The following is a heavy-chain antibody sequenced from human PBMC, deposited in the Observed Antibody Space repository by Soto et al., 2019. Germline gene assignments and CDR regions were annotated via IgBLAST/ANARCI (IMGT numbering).Heavy chain of an antibody. CDR1: GFTFTNYG. D-gene: IGHD6-6*01. V-gene: IGHV3-48*01. CDR3: ARDRPPRSSSHFDY. Sequence: PGGSLRLSCAASGFTFTNYGMSWIRQAPGKGLEWVSYISGSSSTTYYADSVKGRFTISRDNAENSLYLQMNSLRAEDTAVYYCARDRPPRSSSHFDYWGQGTLVTVSS. CDR2: ISGSSSTT. J-gene: IGHJ4*02.